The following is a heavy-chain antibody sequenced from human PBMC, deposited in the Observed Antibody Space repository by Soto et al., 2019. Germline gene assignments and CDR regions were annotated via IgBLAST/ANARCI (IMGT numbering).Heavy chain of an antibody. Sequence: QVQLVESGGGVVQPGRSLRLSCAVSGFTVSTYGMHWVRQAPGKGLEWVAVISRDGGTKYYVDSVKGRFTISRDNSRNSLFLEMNSLRSDDVAVYYCSGEVASGYCGQGTLVTVSS. CDR1: GFTVSTYG. J-gene: IGHJ4*02. D-gene: IGHD2-15*01. CDR2: ISRDGGTK. V-gene: IGHV3-30*03. CDR3: SGEVASGY.